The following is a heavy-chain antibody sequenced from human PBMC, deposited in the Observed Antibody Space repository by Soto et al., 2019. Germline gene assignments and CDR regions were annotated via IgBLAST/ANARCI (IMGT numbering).Heavy chain of an antibody. CDR3: AKDRSENFWVYYYAMDV. CDR1: VFNFGAYA. D-gene: IGHD6-19*01. V-gene: IGHV3-23*01. Sequence: VGSLRLSCESSVFNFGAYAMSWVRHSPGKWLEWVSGISGSSSGTYYTDSVKGRFTISRDNSKNTVYLQMNSLRGEDTAVYYCAKDRSENFWVYYYAMDVLGQGTAVTVSS. CDR2: ISGSSSGT. J-gene: IGHJ6*01.